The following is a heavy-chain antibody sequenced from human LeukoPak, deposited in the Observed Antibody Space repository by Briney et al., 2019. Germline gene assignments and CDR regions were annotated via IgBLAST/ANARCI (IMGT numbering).Heavy chain of an antibody. CDR2: INPNSGGT. CDR1: GYTFIAYY. V-gene: IGHV1-2*02. J-gene: IGHJ5*02. D-gene: IGHD2-2*01. CDR3: ARGMGVLVPAATWFDP. Sequence: ASVKVSCKASGYTFIAYYMHWVRQAPGQGLEWMGWINPNSGGTNYAQKFQGRVTMTRDTSVSTAYMDLSRLRSDDTAVYYCARGMGVLVPAATWFDPWGQGTLVTVSS.